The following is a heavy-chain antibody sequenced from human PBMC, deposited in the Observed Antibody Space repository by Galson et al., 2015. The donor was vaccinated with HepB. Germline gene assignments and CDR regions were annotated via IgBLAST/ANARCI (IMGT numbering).Heavy chain of an antibody. Sequence: LRLSCAASGFTFSTYAMHWVRQAPGKGLEWVALISYDGSNRYYADSVKGRFTISRDNSENTLYLQMNSLGAEDTAVYYCAGSATFDYWGQGTLVTVSS. V-gene: IGHV3-30*03. J-gene: IGHJ4*02. D-gene: IGHD3-10*01. CDR2: ISYDGSNR. CDR1: GFTFSTYA. CDR3: AGSATFDY.